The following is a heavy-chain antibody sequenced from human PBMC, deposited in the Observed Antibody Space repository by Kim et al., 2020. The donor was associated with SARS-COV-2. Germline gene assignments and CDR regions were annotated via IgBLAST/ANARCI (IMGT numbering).Heavy chain of an antibody. J-gene: IGHJ6*03. CDR3: ARAKLVQGIVYYYYYMAV. CDR1: GYTFTSYD. Sequence: ASVKVSCKASGYTFTSYDINWVRQATGQGLEWMGWMNPNSGNTGYAQKFQGRVTMTRNTSISTAYMELSSLRSEDTAVYYCARAKLVQGIVYYYYYMAVWGKGTTGTVAS. V-gene: IGHV1-8*01. CDR2: MNPNSGNT. D-gene: IGHD3-10*01.